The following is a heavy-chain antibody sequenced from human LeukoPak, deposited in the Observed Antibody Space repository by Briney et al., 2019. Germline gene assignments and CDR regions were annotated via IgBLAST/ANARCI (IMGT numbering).Heavy chain of an antibody. J-gene: IGHJ4*02. CDR3: ARVGVTAGTADY. Sequence: ASVNVSCKASGYTFTSYFMHWIRQAPGQGPEWMGIINPRGGSKEYSHNFQGRLTMTSDTSTSSVYMELNSLRAEDKDVYFCARVGVTAGTADYWGQGTLVTVSS. CDR2: INPRGGSK. D-gene: IGHD5-18*01. V-gene: IGHV1-46*01. CDR1: GYTFTSYF.